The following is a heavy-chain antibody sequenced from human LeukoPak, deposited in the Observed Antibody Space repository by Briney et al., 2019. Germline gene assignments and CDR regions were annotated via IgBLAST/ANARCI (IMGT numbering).Heavy chain of an antibody. D-gene: IGHD4-17*01. V-gene: IGHV1-8*01. J-gene: IGHJ4*02. CDR3: ARDPKITVTTDDY. CDR2: MNPNSGNT. CDR1: GYTFTSYD. Sequence: ASVKVSCKASGYTFTSYDINWVRQATGQGLEWMGWMNPNSGNTGYAQKFQGRVTMTRNTSISTAYMELSSLRSEDTAVYYCARDPKITVTTDDYWGQGTLVTVSS.